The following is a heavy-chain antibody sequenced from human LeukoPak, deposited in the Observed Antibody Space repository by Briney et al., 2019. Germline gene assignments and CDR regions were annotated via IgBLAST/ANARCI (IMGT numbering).Heavy chain of an antibody. CDR1: GYSFTSYW. CDR3: ATYRALTGESYYFDY. V-gene: IGHV5-51*01. J-gene: IGHJ4*02. CDR2: IYPSDSHT. Sequence: GESLKISCKGSGYSFTSYWIGWVRQMPGKGLEWMGAIYPSDSHTRYSPSFQGQITISADKSISTASLQWSSLKASDTAMYYCATYRALTGESYYFDYWGQGTLVTVSS. D-gene: IGHD7-27*01.